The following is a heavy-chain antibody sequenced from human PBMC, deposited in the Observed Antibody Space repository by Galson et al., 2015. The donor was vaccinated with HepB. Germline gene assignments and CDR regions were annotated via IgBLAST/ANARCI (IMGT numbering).Heavy chain of an antibody. CDR3: AYDCSSTSCGFDI. J-gene: IGHJ3*02. Sequence: SVKVSCKASGYTFTSYYMHWVRQAPGQGLEWMGIINPSGGSTNYAQKFRGRVTITADESTSTAYMELSSLRSEDTAVYYCAYDCSSTSCGFDIWGQGTMGTVSS. CDR1: GYTFTSYY. V-gene: IGHV1-46*01. CDR2: INPSGGST. D-gene: IGHD2-2*01.